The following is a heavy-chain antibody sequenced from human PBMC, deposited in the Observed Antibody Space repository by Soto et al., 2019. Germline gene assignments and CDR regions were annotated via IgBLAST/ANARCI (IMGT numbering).Heavy chain of an antibody. Sequence: ASVKVSCKASGYTFTSYGISWVRQAPGQGLEWMGWISAYNGNTNYAQKLQGRVTMTTDTSTSTAYMELRSLRSDDTAVYYCARMDPDFWSGEHLDYWGQGTLVTVSS. V-gene: IGHV1-18*01. J-gene: IGHJ4*02. CDR1: GYTFTSYG. CDR3: ARMDPDFWSGEHLDY. CDR2: ISAYNGNT. D-gene: IGHD3-3*01.